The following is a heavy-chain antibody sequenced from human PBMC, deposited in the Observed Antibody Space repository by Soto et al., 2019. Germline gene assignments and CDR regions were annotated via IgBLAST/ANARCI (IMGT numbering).Heavy chain of an antibody. CDR1: GYTFTGYY. J-gene: IGHJ4*02. CDR3: AREESSGHLFDY. Sequence: QVQLVQSGAEVKKPGASVKVSCKASGYTFTGYYMHWVRQAPGQGLEWMGWINPNSGDTNYAQKFQGWVTMTRDTSISTAYMELSRLRSDDTAVYYCAREESSGHLFDYWGQGTLVTVSS. V-gene: IGHV1-2*04. CDR2: INPNSGDT. D-gene: IGHD3-22*01.